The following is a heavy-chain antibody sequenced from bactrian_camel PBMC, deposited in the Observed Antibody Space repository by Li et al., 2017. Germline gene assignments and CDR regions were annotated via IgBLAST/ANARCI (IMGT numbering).Heavy chain of an antibody. CDR3: ATLEGTAFTY. J-gene: IGHJ4*01. Sequence: HVQLVESGGGSVQAGGSLTLSCAASGDTRWRTCMGWFRQAPGKEREALATYNTGGAVTAYADSVKGRFTISQDDAENTVTLQMNSLKPEDTAVYYCATLEGTAFTYWGQGTQVTVS. V-gene: IGHV3S54*01. CDR1: GDTRWRTC. D-gene: IGHD1*01. CDR2: YNTGGAVT.